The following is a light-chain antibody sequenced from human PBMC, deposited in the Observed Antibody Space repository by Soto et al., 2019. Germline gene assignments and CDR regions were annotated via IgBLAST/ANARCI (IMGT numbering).Light chain of an antibody. J-gene: IGKJ1*01. CDR3: QQYGSSRT. V-gene: IGKV3-20*01. CDR1: QSISSSY. Sequence: EIVLTQSPGTLSLSPGERATLSCRASQSISSSYLAWYQQRPGQAPRLLIYAASNRATGIPDRFSGSGSGTDFTLTISRLEPEDFAVYYCQQYGSSRTFGQGTKVEIK. CDR2: AAS.